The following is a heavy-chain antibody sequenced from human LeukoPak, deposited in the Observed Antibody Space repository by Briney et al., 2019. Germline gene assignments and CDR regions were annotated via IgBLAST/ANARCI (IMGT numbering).Heavy chain of an antibody. CDR1: GYTFTGYY. J-gene: IGHJ4*02. Sequence: ASVKVSCKASGYTFTGYYTHWVRQAPGQGLEWMGWINPNSGGTNYAQKFQGRVTMTRDTSISTAYMELSRLRSDDTAVYYCAREERGYCSSTSCQPFDYWGQGTLVTVSS. D-gene: IGHD2-2*01. CDR2: INPNSGGT. CDR3: AREERGYCSSTSCQPFDY. V-gene: IGHV1-2*02.